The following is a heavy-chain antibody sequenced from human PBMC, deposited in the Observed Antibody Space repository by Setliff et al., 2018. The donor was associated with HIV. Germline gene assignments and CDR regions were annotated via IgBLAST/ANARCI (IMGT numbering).Heavy chain of an antibody. Sequence: SETLSLTCNVSGGSISSGGYYWGWIRQHPGKGPEWIGFIYYSGSTYYNPSLKSRVTMSVDTSKNQFSLKLSSVTAADTAVYYCARVSQTYYYDSSGYSFDYWGQGTLVTVSS. CDR1: GGSISSGGYY. D-gene: IGHD3-22*01. CDR2: IYYSGST. V-gene: IGHV4-31*03. J-gene: IGHJ4*02. CDR3: ARVSQTYYYDSSGYSFDY.